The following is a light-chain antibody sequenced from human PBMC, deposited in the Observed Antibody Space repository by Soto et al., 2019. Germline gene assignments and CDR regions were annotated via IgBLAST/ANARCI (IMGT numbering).Light chain of an antibody. Sequence: QSALTQPASVSGSPGQSITISCTGASSDVGGYNYVSWYQQHPGRAPKLMLYEVSKRPSGVSNRFSGSKSGNTASLTISGLQADDEAEYYCSSYTTVPSPQWVFAGGTKLTVL. CDR3: SSYTTVPSPQWV. CDR2: EVS. J-gene: IGLJ3*02. CDR1: SSDVGGYNY. V-gene: IGLV2-14*01.